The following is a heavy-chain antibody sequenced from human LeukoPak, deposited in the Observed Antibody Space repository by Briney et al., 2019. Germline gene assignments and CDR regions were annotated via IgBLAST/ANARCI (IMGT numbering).Heavy chain of an antibody. J-gene: IGHJ4*02. D-gene: IGHD5-24*01. CDR1: GGSISSYY. V-gene: IGHV4-39*07. Sequence: PSETLSLTCTVSGGSISSYYWGWIRQPPGKGLEWIGSIYYSGSTYYNPSLKSRVTISVDTSKNQFSLKLSSVTAADTAVYYCARGGRDGYPVGYWGQGTLVTVSS. CDR2: IYYSGST. CDR3: ARGGRDGYPVGY.